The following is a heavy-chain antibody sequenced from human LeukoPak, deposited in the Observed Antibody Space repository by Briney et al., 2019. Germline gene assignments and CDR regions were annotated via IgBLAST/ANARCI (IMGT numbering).Heavy chain of an antibody. CDR3: ARGLYKNGWYYFDY. CDR2: LSYDGSIK. V-gene: IGHV3-33*01. CDR1: GFTFSGYG. Sequence: GGSLRLSCAASGFTFSGYGIHWVRQAPGKGLEWVAFLSYDGSIKFYADSVKGRFTISRDNSENTLHLQMNSLKDEDTAVYYCARGLYKNGWYYFDYWGQGTLVTVSS. J-gene: IGHJ4*02. D-gene: IGHD6-19*01.